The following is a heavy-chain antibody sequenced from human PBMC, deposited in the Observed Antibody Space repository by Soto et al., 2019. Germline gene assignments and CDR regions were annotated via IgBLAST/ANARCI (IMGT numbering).Heavy chain of an antibody. Sequence: ASVKVSCKASGYTFTSYAMHWVRQAPGQRLEWMGWINAGNGNTKYSQKFQGRVTITRDTSASTAYMELSSLRSEDTAVYYCAIDGAPGRYFDWLPQGWFDPWGQGTLVTVSS. D-gene: IGHD3-9*01. CDR1: GYTFTSYA. V-gene: IGHV1-3*01. CDR3: AIDGAPGRYFDWLPQGWFDP. CDR2: INAGNGNT. J-gene: IGHJ5*02.